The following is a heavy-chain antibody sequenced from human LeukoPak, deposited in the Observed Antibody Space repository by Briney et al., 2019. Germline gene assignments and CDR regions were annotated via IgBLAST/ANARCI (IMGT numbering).Heavy chain of an antibody. CDR1: GGTFSSYA. J-gene: IGHJ6*02. V-gene: IGHV1-69*01. D-gene: IGHD3-10*01. CDR3: ARAMVRGPPYGMDV. Sequence: ASVKVSCKASGGTFSSYAISWVRQAPGQGLEWMGGIIPIFGTANYAQKFQGRVTITADESTTTAYMELSSLRSEDTAVYYCARAMVRGPPYGMDVWGQGTTVTVSS. CDR2: IIPIFGTA.